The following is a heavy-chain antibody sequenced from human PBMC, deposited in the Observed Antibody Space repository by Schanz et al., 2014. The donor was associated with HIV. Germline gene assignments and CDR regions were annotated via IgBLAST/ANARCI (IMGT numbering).Heavy chain of an antibody. CDR2: IKEDGIEK. J-gene: IGHJ6*02. Sequence: DVQLVESGGSLVQPGGSLRLSCAASGFRFRSYWMSWVRQAPGKGLEWVANIKEDGIEKYYVDPVKGRFTISRDNSKNTLYLQMKSLRPEDTAVYYCAKDRNHYDSRYRGKGNYYYYYGMDVWGQGTTVTVSS. CDR1: GFRFRSYW. D-gene: IGHD3-22*01. CDR3: AKDRNHYDSRYRGKGNYYYYYGMDV. V-gene: IGHV3-7*01.